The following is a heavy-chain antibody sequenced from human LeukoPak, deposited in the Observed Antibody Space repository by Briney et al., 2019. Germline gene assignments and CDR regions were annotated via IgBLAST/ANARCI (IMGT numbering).Heavy chain of an antibody. V-gene: IGHV3-23*01. D-gene: IGHD6-19*01. CDR1: GFTFSSYA. CDR3: AKAYSSGWYYFDY. J-gene: IGHJ4*02. Sequence: GGSLRLSCAASGFTFSSYAMSWVRQAPGKGLEWVSAISGSGGSTYYADSVKGRFTISRDNSKNTLYLQMNSLRAKDTAVYYCAKAYSSGWYYFDYWGQGTLVTVSS. CDR2: ISGSGGST.